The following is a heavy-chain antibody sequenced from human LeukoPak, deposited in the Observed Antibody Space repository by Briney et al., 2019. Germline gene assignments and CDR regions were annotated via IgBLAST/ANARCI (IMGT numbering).Heavy chain of an antibody. CDR1: GFTFSRYW. V-gene: IGHV3-7*01. J-gene: IGHJ4*02. CDR2: IKQDGSEK. CDR3: ARVRSGTYYFFDS. D-gene: IGHD1-26*01. Sequence: GGSLRLSCAASGFTFSRYWMSWVRQAPGKGLEWVANIKQDGSEKYYVDSVKGRFTISRDNAKNSLYLQMNSLRVEDTAVYYCARVRSGTYYFFDSWGQGTLVTVSS.